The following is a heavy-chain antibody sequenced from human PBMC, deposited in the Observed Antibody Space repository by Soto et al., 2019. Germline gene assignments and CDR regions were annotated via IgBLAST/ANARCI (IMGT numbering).Heavy chain of an antibody. CDR2: ISYDGSNK. Sequence: QVQLVESRGGVVQPGRSLRLSCAASGFTFSSYGMHWVRQAPGKGLEWVAVISYDGSNKYYADSVKGRFTISRDNSKNTLYLQMNSLRAEDTAVYYCAKPATVCSGGSCLIKLPPSYFDYWGQGTLVTVSS. D-gene: IGHD2-15*01. CDR1: GFTFSSYG. CDR3: AKPATVCSGGSCLIKLPPSYFDY. J-gene: IGHJ4*02. V-gene: IGHV3-30*18.